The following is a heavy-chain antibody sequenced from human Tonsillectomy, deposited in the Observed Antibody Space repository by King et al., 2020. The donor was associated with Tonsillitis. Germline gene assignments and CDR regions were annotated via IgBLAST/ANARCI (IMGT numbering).Heavy chain of an antibody. D-gene: IGHD2-8*02. J-gene: IGHJ4*02. CDR2: IYYTGST. CDR3: ARYGHCSGGSECYFDS. V-gene: IGHV4-59*08. Sequence: VQLQESGPGLVKPSETLSLTCTVSGDSMTGYYWGWIRQPPGKGLEWGGLIYYTGSTNYSPSLDSRVTMSVDTSKNYNSLRLNSVTAADTAVYYCARYGHCSGGSECYFDSWGQGTLVTVAS. CDR1: GDSMTGYY.